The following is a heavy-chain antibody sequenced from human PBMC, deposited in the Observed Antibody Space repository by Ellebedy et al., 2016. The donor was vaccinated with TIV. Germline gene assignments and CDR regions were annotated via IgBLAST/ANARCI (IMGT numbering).Heavy chain of an antibody. Sequence: GSLRLXXAVYGGSFSGYYWSWIRQPPGKGLEWIGEINHSGSTNYNPSLKSRVTISVDTSKNQFSLKLSSVTAADTAVYYCARGYGNSPDFDYWGQGTLVTVSS. CDR2: INHSGST. J-gene: IGHJ4*02. CDR3: ARGYGNSPDFDY. D-gene: IGHD4-23*01. V-gene: IGHV4-34*01. CDR1: GGSFSGYY.